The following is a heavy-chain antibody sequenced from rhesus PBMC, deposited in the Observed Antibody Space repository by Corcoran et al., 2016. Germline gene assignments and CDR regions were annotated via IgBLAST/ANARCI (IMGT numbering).Heavy chain of an antibody. CDR3: ARGSSKFDY. CDR1: GGSISSNY. D-gene: IGHD4-23*01. Sequence: QLQLQESGPGLVKPSETLSVTCAVSGGSISSNYWSWSRPAPGKGLEWIGYIYGCDSSTNYNPSLKSRVTLSVDTSKNQLSLELGSVTAADTAVYCCARGSSKFDYWGQGVLVTVSS. CDR2: IYGCDSST. V-gene: IGHV4-169*01. J-gene: IGHJ4*01.